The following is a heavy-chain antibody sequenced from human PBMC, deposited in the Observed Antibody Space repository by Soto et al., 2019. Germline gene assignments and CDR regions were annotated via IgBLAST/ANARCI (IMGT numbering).Heavy chain of an antibody. CDR2: ISSSSSYI. V-gene: IGHV3-21*01. D-gene: IGHD4-17*01. CDR1: GFTFSSYS. CDR3: ARGASVTEYHFDY. Sequence: EVQLVESGGGLVKPGGSLRLSCAASGFTFSSYSMNWVRQAPGKGLEWVSSISSSSSYIYYADSVKGRFTISRDNAKNSLYLQMNSLRTEDTAVYYCARGASVTEYHFDYWGQGTLVTVSS. J-gene: IGHJ4*02.